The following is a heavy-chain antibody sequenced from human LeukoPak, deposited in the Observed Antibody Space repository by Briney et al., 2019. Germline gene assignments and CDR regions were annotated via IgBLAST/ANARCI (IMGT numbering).Heavy chain of an antibody. J-gene: IGHJ3*02. D-gene: IGHD3-9*01. Sequence: SETLSLTCAVYGGSFSGYYWGWIRQPPGKGLEWIGEINHSGSTNYNPSLKSRVTISVDTSKNQFSLKLSSVTAADTAVYYCARGLLRYFDWLPHTDAFDIWGQGTMVTVSS. CDR1: GGSFSGYY. CDR2: INHSGST. CDR3: ARGLLRYFDWLPHTDAFDI. V-gene: IGHV4-34*01.